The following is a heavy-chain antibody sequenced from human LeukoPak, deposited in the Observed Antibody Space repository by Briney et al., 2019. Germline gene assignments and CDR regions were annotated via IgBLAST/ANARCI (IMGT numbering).Heavy chain of an antibody. CDR2: IYYSGST. Sequence: SETLSLTCTVSGGSISSYYWSWIRQPPGKGLEWIGYIYYSGSTNYNPSLRRRGTISVDTSKNQCSLKLSSVTAADTAVYYCARLRVVVVPAPPLYYYYYYMDVWGKGTTVTISS. V-gene: IGHV4-59*01. CDR3: ARLRVVVVPAPPLYYYYYYMDV. CDR1: GGSISSYY. J-gene: IGHJ6*03. D-gene: IGHD2-2*01.